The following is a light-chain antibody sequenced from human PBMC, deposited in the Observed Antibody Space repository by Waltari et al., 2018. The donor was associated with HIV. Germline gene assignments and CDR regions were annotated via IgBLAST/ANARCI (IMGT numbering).Light chain of an antibody. V-gene: IGLV2-14*01. J-gene: IGLJ2*01. CDR2: EVT. Sequence: QSALTQPASVSGSPGQSITISCDLNDNAYVSWYQRHPGKAPKVIIYEVTNRPSGLSNRFSGSKSGNTATLTISGLQPEDEAYYFCTSYISGTSPVFGRGTRVTVL. CDR3: TSYISGTSPV. CDR1: DLNDNAY.